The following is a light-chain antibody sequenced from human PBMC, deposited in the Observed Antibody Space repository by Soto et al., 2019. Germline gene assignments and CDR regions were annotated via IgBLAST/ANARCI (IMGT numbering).Light chain of an antibody. Sequence: QSALTQPASVSGSPGQSITISCTGTSRDVGLYNLVSWYQQLPGKAPKLIIYEVSERPSGISDRFSGSKSGNTASLTISGLQDGDEADYYCCSYVGSSILMFGGGTKLT. CDR3: CSYVGSSILM. V-gene: IGLV2-23*02. J-gene: IGLJ3*02. CDR1: SRDVGLYNL. CDR2: EVS.